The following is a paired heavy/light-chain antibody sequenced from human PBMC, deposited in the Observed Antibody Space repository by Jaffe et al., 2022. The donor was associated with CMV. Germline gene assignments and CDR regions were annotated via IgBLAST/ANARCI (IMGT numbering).Heavy chain of an antibody. V-gene: IGHV4-39*02. CDR1: GGSISSSSYY. CDR3: AREGGYYDYVWGSYRPSNFDY. J-gene: IGHJ4*02. CDR2: IYYSGST. Sequence: QLQLQESGPGLVKPSETLSLTCTVSGGSISSSSYYWGWIRQPPGKGLEWIGSIYYSGSTYYNPSLKSRVTISVDTSKNQFSLKLSSVTAADTAVYYCAREGGYYDYVWGSYRPSNFDYWGQGTLVTVSS. D-gene: IGHD3-16*02.
Light chain of an antibody. J-gene: IGLJ3*02. Sequence: QPVLTQSSSASASLGSSVKLTCTLSSGHSSYIIAWHQQQPGKAPRYLMKLEGSGSYNKGSGVPDRFSGSSSGADRYLTISNLQSEDEADYYCETWDSNTQVFGGGTKLTVL. CDR1: SGHSSYI. CDR3: ETWDSNTQV. CDR2: LEGSGSY. V-gene: IGLV4-60*03.